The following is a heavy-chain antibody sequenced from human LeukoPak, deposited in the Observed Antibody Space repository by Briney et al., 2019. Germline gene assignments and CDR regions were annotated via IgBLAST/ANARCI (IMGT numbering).Heavy chain of an antibody. D-gene: IGHD3-22*01. CDR2: IYHSGST. V-gene: IGHV4-38-2*01. CDR3: ARLGYYDSSGYYPRSYFDY. Sequence: SETLSLTCAVSGYSISSGYYWGWIRQPPGKGLEWIGSIYHSGSTYYNPSLKSRVTISVDMSKNQFSLKLSSVTAADTAVYYCARLGYYDSSGYYPRSYFDYWGQGTLVTVSS. CDR1: GYSISSGYY. J-gene: IGHJ4*02.